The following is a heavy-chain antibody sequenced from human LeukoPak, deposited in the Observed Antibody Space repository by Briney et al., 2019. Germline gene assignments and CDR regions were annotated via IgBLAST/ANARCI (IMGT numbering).Heavy chain of an antibody. V-gene: IGHV4-39*07. J-gene: IGHJ6*03. CDR1: GDSISGSSYY. D-gene: IGHD3-10*01. CDR2: IYYSGST. CDR3: AREMEDKSFSFGELRKNYYYYMDV. Sequence: MTSETLSLTCSVSGDSISGSSYYWGWIRQPPGKGLEWIGSIYYSGSTYYNPSLKSRATISVDTSKNQFSLKLSSVTAADTAVHYCAREMEDKSFSFGELRKNYYYYMDVWGRGTTVTVSS.